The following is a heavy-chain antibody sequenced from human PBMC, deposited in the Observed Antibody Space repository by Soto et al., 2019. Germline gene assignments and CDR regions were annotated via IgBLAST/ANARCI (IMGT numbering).Heavy chain of an antibody. CDR1: GGSFSGYY. V-gene: IGHV4-34*01. J-gene: IGHJ6*02. CDR2: INHSGST. CDR3: ARGSHRGRYFDWLARGYYYGMDV. D-gene: IGHD3-9*01. Sequence: SETLSLTCAVYGGSFSGYYWSWIRQPPGKGLEWIGEINHSGSTNYNPSLKNRVTISVDTAKNQFSLKLGSVTAADTAVYYCARGSHRGRYFDWLARGYYYGMDVWGQGTTVTVSS.